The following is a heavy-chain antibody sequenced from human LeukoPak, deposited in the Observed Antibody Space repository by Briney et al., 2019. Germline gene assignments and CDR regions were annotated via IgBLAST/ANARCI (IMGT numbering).Heavy chain of an antibody. CDR3: AREYYYDSSGYPKPYYYYGMDV. Sequence: PGGSLRLSCAASGFTFSSYAMHWVRQAPGKGLEWVPVISYDGSNKYYADSVKGRFTISRDNTKNTLYLQMNSLRAEDTAVYYCAREYYYDSSGYPKPYYYYGMDVWGQGTTVTVSS. V-gene: IGHV3-30-3*01. J-gene: IGHJ6*02. D-gene: IGHD3-22*01. CDR1: GFTFSSYA. CDR2: ISYDGSNK.